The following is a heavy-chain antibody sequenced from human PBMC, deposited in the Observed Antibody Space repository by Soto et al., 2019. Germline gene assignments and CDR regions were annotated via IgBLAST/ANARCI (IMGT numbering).Heavy chain of an antibody. Sequence: QVQLVQSGAEEKKPGASVKVSCKASGYTFTSYAMHWVRQAPGQRLEWMGWINAGNGNTKYSQKFQGRVTITRDTSASTAYMGLSSLRSEDTAVYYCARVPRGSSSFVDYWGQGTLVTVSS. J-gene: IGHJ4*02. D-gene: IGHD6-6*01. CDR2: INAGNGNT. CDR1: GYTFTSYA. V-gene: IGHV1-3*05. CDR3: ARVPRGSSSFVDY.